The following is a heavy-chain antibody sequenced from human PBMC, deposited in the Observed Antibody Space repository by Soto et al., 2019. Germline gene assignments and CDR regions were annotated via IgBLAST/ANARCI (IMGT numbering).Heavy chain of an antibody. CDR2: IKQDGSEK. CDR3: ARXXSAGRGWDV. J-gene: IGHJ6*02. D-gene: IGHD6-13*01. Sequence: EVQLVESGGGLVQPGGSLRLSCAASGFTFSSYWMSWVRQAPVKGLEWVGNIKQDGSEKNYVDFVEGRFTISRDNAENSLYLXXXSLXAEDTAVYYCARXXSAGRGWDVWGQGTTVVVSS. V-gene: IGHV3-7*01. CDR1: GFTFSSYW.